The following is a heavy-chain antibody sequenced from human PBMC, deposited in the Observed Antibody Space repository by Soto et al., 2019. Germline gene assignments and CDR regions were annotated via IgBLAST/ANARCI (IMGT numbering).Heavy chain of an antibody. Sequence: RSLTCTVSGGSISSSGYYWSWVRQHPGKGLEWIGYIYFSGSTNYNPSLKSRVTISVDTSKNQFSLKLSSVTAADTAVYYCARDYYDSTGYHYYYSGMDVWGQGTTVTVSS. CDR2: IYFSGST. CDR1: GGSISSSGYY. CDR3: ARDYYDSTGYHYYYSGMDV. V-gene: IGHV4-31*03. D-gene: IGHD3-22*01. J-gene: IGHJ6*02.